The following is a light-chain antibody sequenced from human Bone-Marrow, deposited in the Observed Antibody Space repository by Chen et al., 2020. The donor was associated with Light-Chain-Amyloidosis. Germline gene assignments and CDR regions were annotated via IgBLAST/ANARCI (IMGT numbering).Light chain of an antibody. CDR2: GSS. CDR3: QQYGTSPLT. Sequence: EIVLTQSPGTLSLSPGEGANLSCRASQTIRSNYLTCYQQKFGQAPRLLIYGSSSRATGIPYRFTGSGSGTDFTLTINRLEPEDFAMYYCQQYGTSPLTFGGGTKVEIK. V-gene: IGKV3-20*01. J-gene: IGKJ4*01. CDR1: QTIRSNY.